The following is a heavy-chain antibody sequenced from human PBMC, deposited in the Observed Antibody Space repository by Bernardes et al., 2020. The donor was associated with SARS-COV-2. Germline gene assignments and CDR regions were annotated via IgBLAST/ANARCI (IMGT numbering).Heavy chain of an antibody. V-gene: IGHV3-21*01. J-gene: IGHJ5*02. CDR1: AFAFNTYA. CDR2: ISSTSDNT. D-gene: IGHD5-12*01. CDR3: ARTSGYGDWFDP. Sequence: GPIRTPYAASAFAFNTYAMNWVRPAPGKGLEWVSSISSTSDNTYYADSVKGRFTISRDNVNNLLYLHMGSLRADDTAVYYCARTSGYGDWFDPWGQGTLVTVSS.